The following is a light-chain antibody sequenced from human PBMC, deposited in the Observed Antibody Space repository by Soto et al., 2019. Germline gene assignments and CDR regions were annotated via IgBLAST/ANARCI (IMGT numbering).Light chain of an antibody. V-gene: IGKV1-5*03. CDR1: QTISSW. CDR2: KAS. J-gene: IGKJ1*01. Sequence: DIQMTQSPSTLSGSVGDRVTITCRASQTISSWLAWYQQKPGKAPKLLIYKASTLKSGVPSRFSGSGSGIEFTLTISRLQPDDFATYYCQHYNSYSEAFGQGTKVELK. CDR3: QHYNSYSEA.